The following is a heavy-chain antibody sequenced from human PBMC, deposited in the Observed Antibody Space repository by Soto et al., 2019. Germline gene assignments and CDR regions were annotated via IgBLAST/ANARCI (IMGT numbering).Heavy chain of an antibody. CDR3: ARITPNLWFDY. J-gene: IGHJ4*02. CDR1: GGSISSGGYF. D-gene: IGHD2-15*01. CDR2: IYYSGST. Sequence: PSETLSLTCTVSGGSISSGGYFWSWIRQHPEKGLEWIGFIYYSGSTYYNPSLKSRVTISVDTSKNQFSLKLSSVTSSDTAVYYCARITPNLWFDYWGQGTLVTVSS. V-gene: IGHV4-31*03.